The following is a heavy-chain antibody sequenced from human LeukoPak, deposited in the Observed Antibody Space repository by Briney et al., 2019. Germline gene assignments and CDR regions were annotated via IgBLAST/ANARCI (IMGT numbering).Heavy chain of an antibody. D-gene: IGHD2-15*01. Sequence: SVKVSCKASGGTFSSYAISWVRQAPGQGLEWMGGIIPIFGTANYAQKFQGRVTITTDKSTSTAYMELSSLRSEDTAVYYCARSIVVVVAATPELYNWFDPWGQGTLVTVSS. CDR2: IIPIFGTA. J-gene: IGHJ5*02. V-gene: IGHV1-69*05. CDR3: ARSIVVVVAATPELYNWFDP. CDR1: GGTFSSYA.